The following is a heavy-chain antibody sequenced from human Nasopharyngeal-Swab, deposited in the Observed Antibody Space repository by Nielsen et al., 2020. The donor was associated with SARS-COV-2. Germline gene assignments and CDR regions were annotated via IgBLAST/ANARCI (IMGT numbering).Heavy chain of an antibody. CDR3: ASLYSSSWFHFDH. Sequence: GSLRLSCTVSGGSISSSNYYWGWIRQPPGKGLEWIGSIYYTGSTYYNPSLKSRVTISVDTSRHQFSLRLSSVTAADTAVYYCASLYSSSWFHFDHWGQGTLVTVSS. CDR2: IYYTGST. V-gene: IGHV4-39*01. J-gene: IGHJ4*02. D-gene: IGHD6-13*01. CDR1: GGSISSSNYY.